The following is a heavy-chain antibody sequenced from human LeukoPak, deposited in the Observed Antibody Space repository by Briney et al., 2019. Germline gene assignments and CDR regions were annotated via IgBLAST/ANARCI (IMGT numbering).Heavy chain of an antibody. J-gene: IGHJ4*02. D-gene: IGHD2-15*01. V-gene: IGHV4-61*02. CDR2: IYTSGST. CDR1: GGSISSGSYY. CDR3: ARADCSGGSCYFDY. Sequence: PSQTLSLTCTVSGGSISSGSYYWNWIRQPAGKGLEWIGRIYTSGSTNYNPSLKSRVTISVDTSKNQFSLKLSSVTAADTAVYYCARADCSGGSCYFDYWGQGTLVTVSS.